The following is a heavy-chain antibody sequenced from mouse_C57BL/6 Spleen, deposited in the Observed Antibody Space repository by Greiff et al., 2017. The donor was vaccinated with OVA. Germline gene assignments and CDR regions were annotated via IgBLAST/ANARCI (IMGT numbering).Heavy chain of an antibody. Sequence: VQLQQSGPELVKPGASVKISCKASGYAFSSSWMNWVKQRPGKGLEWIGRIYPGDGDTNYNGKFKGKATLTADKSSSTAYMQLSSLTSEDSAVYFCARWYYGSSYDYAMDDWGQGTSVTVSS. CDR2: IYPGDGDT. V-gene: IGHV1-82*01. CDR3: ARWYYGSSYDYAMDD. D-gene: IGHD1-1*01. CDR1: GYAFSSSW. J-gene: IGHJ4*01.